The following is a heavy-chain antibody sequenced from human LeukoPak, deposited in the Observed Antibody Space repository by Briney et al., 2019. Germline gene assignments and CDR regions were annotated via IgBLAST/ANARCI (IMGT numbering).Heavy chain of an antibody. CDR1: GFTFSSYG. J-gene: IGHJ4*02. CDR2: ISYDGSNK. Sequence: GGSLRLSCAASGFTFSSYGMHWVRQAPGKGLEWVAVISYDGSNKYYADSVKGRFTISRDNSKNTLYLQMNSLRAEDTAVYYCAKSSGITEDYWGQGTLVTVSS. D-gene: IGHD1-20*01. CDR3: AKSSGITEDY. V-gene: IGHV3-30*18.